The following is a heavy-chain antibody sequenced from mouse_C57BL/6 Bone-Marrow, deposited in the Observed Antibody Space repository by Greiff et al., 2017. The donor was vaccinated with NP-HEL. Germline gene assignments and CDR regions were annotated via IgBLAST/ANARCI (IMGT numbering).Heavy chain of an antibody. Sequence: QVQLKQPGAELVKPGASVKVSCKASGYTFTSYWMHWVKQRPGQGLEWIGRIHPSDSDTNYNQKFKGKATLTVDKSSSTAYMQLSSLTSEDSAVYYCAIANPKGDAMDYWGQGTSVTVSS. J-gene: IGHJ4*01. V-gene: IGHV1-74*01. CDR3: AIANPKGDAMDY. CDR1: GYTFTSYW. D-gene: IGHD6-1*01. CDR2: IHPSDSDT.